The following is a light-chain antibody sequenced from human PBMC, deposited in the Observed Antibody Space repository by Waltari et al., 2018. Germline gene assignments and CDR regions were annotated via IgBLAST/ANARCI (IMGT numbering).Light chain of an antibody. V-gene: IGKV1-12*01. CDR3: QQAHSFPLT. CDR2: AAA. CDR1: QGISNW. J-gene: IGKJ4*01. Sequence: DIQMTQSPSSVSASVGDRVTITCPASQGISNWLAWYQQKPGKAPNLLIYAAASLQSGVPSRFSGSGSGTDFTLTISSLQPEDFAAYYCQQAHSFPLTFGGGTKVEIK.